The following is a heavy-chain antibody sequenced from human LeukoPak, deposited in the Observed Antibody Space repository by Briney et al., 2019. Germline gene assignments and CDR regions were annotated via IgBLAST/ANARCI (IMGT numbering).Heavy chain of an antibody. V-gene: IGHV4-39*02. J-gene: IGHJ5*02. CDR1: GGSISSSSYY. D-gene: IGHD6-13*01. CDR3: AREVDGSWYVVRDWFDP. CDR2: IYYSGST. Sequence: SETLSLTCTVSGGSISSSSYYWGWIRQPPGKGLEWIGSIYYSGSTYYNPSLKSRVTISVDTSKNQFSLKLSSVTAADTAVYYCAREVDGSWYVVRDWFDPWGQGTLVTVSS.